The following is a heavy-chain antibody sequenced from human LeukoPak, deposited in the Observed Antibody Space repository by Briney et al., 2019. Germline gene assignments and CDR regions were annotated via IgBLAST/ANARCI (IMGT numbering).Heavy chain of an antibody. Sequence: LGGSLRLSCAASGFTFSNAWTSWVRQAPGRGLEWVGRIKRKGDDGTIDYAAPVKGRLSISRDDSKNTLYLQMNSLKSEDTAVYYCTAGTGRSDFDYWGQGTLVTVSS. CDR3: TAGTGRSDFDY. CDR1: GFTFSNAW. D-gene: IGHD3/OR15-3a*01. J-gene: IGHJ4*02. CDR2: IKRKGDDGTI. V-gene: IGHV3-15*01.